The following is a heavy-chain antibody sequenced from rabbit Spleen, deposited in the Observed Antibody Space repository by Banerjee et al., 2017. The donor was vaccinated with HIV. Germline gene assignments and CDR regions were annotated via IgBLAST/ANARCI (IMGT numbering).Heavy chain of an antibody. J-gene: IGHJ2*01. CDR1: GFDVSSYG. CDR2: IDPVFGIA. Sequence: EESGGGLVQPGGSLKLSCKASGFDVSSYGVSWVRQAPGTGLEWIGYIDPVFGIAVYANWVNGRFTISRDNAQNTLYLQMTSLTAADTATYFCARDRGSGWGDAFDPWGPGTLVTVS. CDR3: ARDRGSGWGDAFDP. V-gene: IGHV1S47*01. D-gene: IGHD4-1*01.